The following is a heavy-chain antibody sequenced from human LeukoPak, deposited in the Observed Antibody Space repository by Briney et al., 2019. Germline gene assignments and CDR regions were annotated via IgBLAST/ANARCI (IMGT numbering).Heavy chain of an antibody. Sequence: GGSLRLSCAASGFTFSSYSMNWVRQAPGKGLEWVSSISSSSSYIYYADSVKGRFTISRDNAKNSLYLQVNSLRAEDTAVYYCARDGRWLLGYWGQGTLVTVSS. CDR3: ARDGRWLLGY. CDR2: ISSSSSYI. D-gene: IGHD3-22*01. J-gene: IGHJ4*02. CDR1: GFTFSSYS. V-gene: IGHV3-21*01.